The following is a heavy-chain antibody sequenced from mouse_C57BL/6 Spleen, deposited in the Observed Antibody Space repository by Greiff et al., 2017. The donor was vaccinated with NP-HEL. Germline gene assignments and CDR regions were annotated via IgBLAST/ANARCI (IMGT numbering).Heavy chain of an antibody. J-gene: IGHJ1*03. D-gene: IGHD1-1*01. V-gene: IGHV5-4*01. Sequence: EVMLVESGGGLVKPGGSLKLSCAASGFTFSSYAMSWVRQTPEKRLEWVATISDGGSYTYYPDNVKGRFTISRDNAKNNLYLQMSQLKSEDTAMYYCARDPITTVVATGYFDVWGTGTTVTVSS. CDR1: GFTFSSYA. CDR2: ISDGGSYT. CDR3: ARDPITTVVATGYFDV.